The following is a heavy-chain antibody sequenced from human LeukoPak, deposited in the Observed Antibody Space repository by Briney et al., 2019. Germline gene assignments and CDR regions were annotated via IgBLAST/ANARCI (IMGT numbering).Heavy chain of an antibody. CDR1: GGTFSSYA. V-gene: IGHV1-69*13. Sequence: SVRVSCKASGGTFSSYAISWVRQAPGQGLEWMGGIIPIFGTANYAQKFQGRVTITADESTSTAYMELSSLRSEDTAVYYCATNSRFMITFGGVPYYMDVWGKGTTVTVSS. CDR2: IIPIFGTA. J-gene: IGHJ6*03. D-gene: IGHD3-16*01. CDR3: ATNSRFMITFGGVPYYMDV.